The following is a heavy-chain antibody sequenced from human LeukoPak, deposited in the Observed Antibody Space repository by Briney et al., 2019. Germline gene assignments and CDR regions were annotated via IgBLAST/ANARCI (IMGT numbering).Heavy chain of an antibody. CDR3: ARGDAITMIVVVNAIDY. CDR2: INPNSCGT. CDR1: GHTFIGYY. D-gene: IGHD3-22*01. Sequence: ASVKVSCKASGHTFIGYYMHSVRQPPGRGLAWMGWINPNSCGTNYAQKFQGRVTMTRDTSINTAYMELSRLRSDDTAVYYCARGDAITMIVVVNAIDYWGQGTLVTVSS. J-gene: IGHJ4*02. V-gene: IGHV1-2*02.